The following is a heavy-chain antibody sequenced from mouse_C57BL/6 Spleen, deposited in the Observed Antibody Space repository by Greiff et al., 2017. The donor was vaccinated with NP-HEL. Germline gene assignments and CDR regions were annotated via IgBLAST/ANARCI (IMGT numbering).Heavy chain of an antibody. D-gene: IGHD2-3*01. Sequence: VQLQESGPELVKPGASVKISCKASGYAFSSSWMNWVKQRPGKGLEWIGRIYPGDGDTNYNGKFKGKATLTANKSSSTAYMQHSILTAEDSAVYFCANGYSFAMDYWGQGTSVTVSS. V-gene: IGHV1-82*01. J-gene: IGHJ4*01. CDR3: ANGYSFAMDY. CDR2: IYPGDGDT. CDR1: GYAFSSSW.